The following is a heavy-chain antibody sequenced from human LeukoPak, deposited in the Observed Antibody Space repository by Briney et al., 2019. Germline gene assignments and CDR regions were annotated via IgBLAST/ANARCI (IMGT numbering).Heavy chain of an antibody. CDR3: ARDWGDGAGYDY. J-gene: IGHJ4*02. CDR2: INPSGGTT. Sequence: ASVKVSCKASGHTFISYYMHWVRQAPGQGLEWMGIINPSGGTTSYAQKFQGRATMTRDTFTSTVYMDLRSLRSEDTAVYYCARDWGDGAGYDYWGQGTLVTVSS. V-gene: IGHV1-46*01. D-gene: IGHD3-16*01. CDR1: GHTFISYY.